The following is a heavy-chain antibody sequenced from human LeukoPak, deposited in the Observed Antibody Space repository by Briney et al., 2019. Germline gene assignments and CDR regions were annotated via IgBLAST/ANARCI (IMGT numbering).Heavy chain of an antibody. CDR3: AGPGETGTTSDY. Sequence: SETLSLTCTVSGGSISSYYWSWIRQPPGKGLEWIGYICYSGSTNYNPSLKSRVTISVDTSKNQFSLKLSSVTAADTAVYYCAGPGETGTTSDYWGQGTLVTVSS. CDR1: GGSISSYY. J-gene: IGHJ4*02. CDR2: ICYSGST. V-gene: IGHV4-59*01. D-gene: IGHD1-1*01.